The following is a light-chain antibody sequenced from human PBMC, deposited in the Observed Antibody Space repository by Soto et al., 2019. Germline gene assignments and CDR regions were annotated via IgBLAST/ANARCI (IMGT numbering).Light chain of an antibody. CDR3: QHYTSAPGT. V-gene: IGKV1-27*01. CDR2: AAS. Sequence: DIYLTQSPSSLSASVGDRVTITCRASRGVSNYFARYQQKPGQVPQLLIYAASSMQSGVPARFGGGGSGTDFTLTITSLQPEDVATYYCQHYTSAPGTFGEGTKVEIK. J-gene: IGKJ1*01. CDR1: RGVSNY.